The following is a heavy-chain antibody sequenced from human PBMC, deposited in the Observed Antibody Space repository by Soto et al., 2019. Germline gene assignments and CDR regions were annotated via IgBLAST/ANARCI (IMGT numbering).Heavy chain of an antibody. V-gene: IGHV5-51*01. D-gene: IGHD2-2*01. CDR1: GYTFTIYW. CDR3: AAGIVVVPAAWAYYYGMDV. J-gene: IGHJ6*02. Sequence: GESLKISCKGSGYTFTIYWIGWVRQMPGKGLEWMGIIDPGDSDTRYSPSFQGQVTISADKSISTAYLQWSSLKASDTAMYYCAAGIVVVPAAWAYYYGMDVWGQGTTVTVSS. CDR2: IDPGDSDT.